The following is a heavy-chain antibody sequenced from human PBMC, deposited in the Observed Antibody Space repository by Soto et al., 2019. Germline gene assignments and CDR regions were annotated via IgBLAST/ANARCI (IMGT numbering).Heavy chain of an antibody. J-gene: IGHJ4*02. V-gene: IGHV1-69*13. D-gene: IGHD5-12*01. CDR2: IIPIFGTA. Sequence: GASVKVSCKASGGTFSSYAISWVRQAPGQGLEWMGGIIPIFGTANYAQRFQGRVTITADESTSTAYMELSSLRSEDTAVYYCARGFYSGYGSMDDWGQGTLVTVSS. CDR1: GGTFSSYA. CDR3: ARGFYSGYGSMDD.